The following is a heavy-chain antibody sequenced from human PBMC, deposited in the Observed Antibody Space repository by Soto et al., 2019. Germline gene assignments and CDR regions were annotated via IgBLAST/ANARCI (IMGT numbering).Heavy chain of an antibody. Sequence: QVQLVQSGAEVKKPGASVKVSCKASGYTFTSYDINWVRQATGQGLEWMGWMNPNSGNTGYAQKFQGRVTMTRNTCISTAYMELSIRSTEDTAVYYGEREGYSYCSDFWGQGALFTVAA. D-gene: IGHD5-18*01. CDR2: MNPNSGNT. CDR3: EREGYSYCSDF. J-gene: IGHJ4*02. CDR1: GYTFTSYD. V-gene: IGHV1-8*01.